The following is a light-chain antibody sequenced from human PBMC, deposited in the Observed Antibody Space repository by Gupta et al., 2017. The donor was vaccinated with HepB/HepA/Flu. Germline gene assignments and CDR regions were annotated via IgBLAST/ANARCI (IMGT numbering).Light chain of an antibody. CDR3: QQSDITPLT. Sequence: DIQMTQSPFSLSPFVGDRVTITCRASQSISTCLNWYQQKAGRAPKLLIYTASSLESGVPSRFSGSGSGTDFTLTISILQPEDFATYYCQQSDITPLTFGGGTKVEIK. CDR2: TAS. V-gene: IGKV1-39*01. CDR1: QSISTC. J-gene: IGKJ4*01.